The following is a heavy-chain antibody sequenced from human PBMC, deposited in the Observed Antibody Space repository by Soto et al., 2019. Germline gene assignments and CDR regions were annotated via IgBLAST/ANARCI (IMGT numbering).Heavy chain of an antibody. J-gene: IGHJ4*02. CDR1: GFTFSSYA. CDR2: ISGSGGST. V-gene: IGHV3-23*01. CDR3: AKGGHYYDSSGYYYPTEY. Sequence: EVQLLESGGGLVQPGGSLRLSCAASGFTFSSYAMSWVRQAPGKGLEWVSAISGSGGSTYYADSVKGRFTISRDNSKNTLYLQMNSLRAEDTAVYYCAKGGHYYDSSGYYYPTEYWGQGTLVTVSS. D-gene: IGHD3-22*01.